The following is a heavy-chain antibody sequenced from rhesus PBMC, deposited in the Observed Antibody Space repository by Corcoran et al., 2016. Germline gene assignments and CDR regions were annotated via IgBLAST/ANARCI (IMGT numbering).Heavy chain of an antibody. CDR3: ARGGYFDY. Sequence: QVTLKESGPALVKPTQTLTLTCTFSGFSLTTSGMGVGWIRQPPGKALEWLALIYCDDDKRYSTSLKSRLTISKDTSKNQVVLTMTNMDPVDTATYYCARGGYFDYWGQGVLVTVSS. V-gene: IGHV2-174*01. CDR2: IYCDDDK. J-gene: IGHJ4*01. CDR1: GFSLTTSGMG.